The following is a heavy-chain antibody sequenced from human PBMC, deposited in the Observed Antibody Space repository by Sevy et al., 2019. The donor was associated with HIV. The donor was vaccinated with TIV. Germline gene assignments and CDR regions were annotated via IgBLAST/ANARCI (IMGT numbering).Heavy chain of an antibody. CDR3: AKGIGYSNGWYSWFDS. V-gene: IGHV3-9*01. Sequence: GGSLRLSCVASGFTFDDYAMHWVRQAPGKGPEWVSGSSWNGGSIGYAGSVKGRFTISRDNAKNSLYLQMNSLGVEDTALYYCAKGIGYSNGWYSWFDSWGQGTLVTVSS. D-gene: IGHD6-19*01. CDR1: GFTFDDYA. CDR2: SSWNGGSI. J-gene: IGHJ5*01.